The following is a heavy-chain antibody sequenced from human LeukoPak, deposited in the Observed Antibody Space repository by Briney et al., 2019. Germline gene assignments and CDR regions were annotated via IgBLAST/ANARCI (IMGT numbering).Heavy chain of an antibody. V-gene: IGHV1-46*01. CDR2: INPSGGST. CDR1: GYTFTSYG. Sequence: ASVKVSCKASGYTFTSYGISWVRQAPGQGLEWMGIINPSGGSTSYAQKFQGRVTMTRDMSTSTVYMELSSLRSEDTAVYYCARDLSQYSSSRNYYYYYMDVWGKGTTVTVSS. D-gene: IGHD6-13*01. CDR3: ARDLSQYSSSRNYYYYYMDV. J-gene: IGHJ6*03.